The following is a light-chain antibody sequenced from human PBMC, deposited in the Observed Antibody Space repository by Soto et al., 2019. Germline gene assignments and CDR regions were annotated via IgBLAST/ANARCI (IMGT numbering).Light chain of an antibody. Sequence: QSVLTQPASVSGSPGQSIAISCTGTSTDVGAYNYVSWYQQHPGKAPKLMIYDVTNRPSGVSDRFSGSKSGNTASLTISGLQAEDEGDYYCGSYTRSNTYVFGTGTKVTVL. CDR2: DVT. V-gene: IGLV2-14*03. CDR3: GSYTRSNTYV. CDR1: STDVGAYNY. J-gene: IGLJ1*01.